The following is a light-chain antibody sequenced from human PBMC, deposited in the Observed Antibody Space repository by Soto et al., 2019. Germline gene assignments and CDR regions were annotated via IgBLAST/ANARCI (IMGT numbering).Light chain of an antibody. V-gene: IGLV2-14*03. J-gene: IGLJ1*01. CDR1: SSDVGGYNY. CDR2: DVT. Sequence: LTQPASVSGSPGQSITISCTGTSSDVGGYNYVSWYQHHPGKAPKLIIYDVTNRPSGVSNPFSGSKSGNTASLTISGLQPEDESDYYCSSYTTSNTRQIVFGTGTKVTVL. CDR3: SSYTTSNTRQIV.